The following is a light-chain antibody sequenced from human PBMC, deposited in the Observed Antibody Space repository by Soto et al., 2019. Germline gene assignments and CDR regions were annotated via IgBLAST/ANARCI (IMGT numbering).Light chain of an antibody. J-gene: IGLJ1*01. CDR3: SSYTSSSTLDV. CDR1: SSDVGGYNY. CDR2: DVS. V-gene: IGLV2-14*01. Sequence: QSALTQPGSVSGAPGQSITISCTGTSSDVGGYNYVSWYQQHPGKAPKLMIYDVSNRPSGVSNRFSGSKSGNTASLTISGLQAEDEADYYCSSYTSSSTLDVFGTGTKVTV.